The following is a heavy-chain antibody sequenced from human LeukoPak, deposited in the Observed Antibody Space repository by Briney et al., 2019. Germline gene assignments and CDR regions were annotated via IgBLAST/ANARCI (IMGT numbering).Heavy chain of an antibody. CDR2: IWYDGSDK. Sequence: PGRSLRLSCAASGFTFSNYGMHWVRQAPGKDLEWVAVIWYDGSDKFHADSVKGRFTISRDNSKNTLYLQMNSLRAEDTAVYYCARDHMVTNNNPCNYYFGMDVWGQGTTVTVSS. CDR1: GFTFSNYG. CDR3: ARDHMVTNNNPCNYYFGMDV. D-gene: IGHD1/OR15-1a*01. J-gene: IGHJ6*02. V-gene: IGHV3-33*01.